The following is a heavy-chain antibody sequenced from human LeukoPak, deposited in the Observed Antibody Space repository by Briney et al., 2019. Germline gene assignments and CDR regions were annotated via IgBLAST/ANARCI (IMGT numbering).Heavy chain of an antibody. V-gene: IGHV4-31*03. CDR3: ARVLGDYVWGSYRYSWFDP. J-gene: IGHJ5*02. CDR2: IYYSGST. Sequence: SETLSLTCTVSGGSVSSGSYYWSWIRQHPGKGLEWIGYIYYSGSTYYNPSLKSRVTISVDTSKNQFSLKLSSVTAADTAVYYCARVLGDYVWGSYRYSWFDPWGQGTLVTVSS. D-gene: IGHD3-16*02. CDR1: GGSVSSGSYY.